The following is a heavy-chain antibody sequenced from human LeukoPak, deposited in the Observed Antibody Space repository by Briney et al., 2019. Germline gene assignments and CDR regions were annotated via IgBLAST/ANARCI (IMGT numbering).Heavy chain of an antibody. Sequence: GGSLRLSCAASGFTFSSYEMNWVRQAPGKGLVWVSRINSDGSSTSYADSVKGRFTISRDNAKNTLYLQMNSLRAEDTAVYYCARESPYYYDSSGYYYYWYFDLWGRGTLVTVSS. CDR3: ARESPYYYDSSGYYYYWYFDL. V-gene: IGHV3-74*01. D-gene: IGHD3-22*01. CDR1: GFTFSSYE. CDR2: INSDGSST. J-gene: IGHJ2*01.